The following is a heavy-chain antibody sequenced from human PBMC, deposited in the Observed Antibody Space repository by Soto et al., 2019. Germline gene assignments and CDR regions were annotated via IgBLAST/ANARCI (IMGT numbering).Heavy chain of an antibody. D-gene: IGHD2-15*01. CDR2: IIPIFGTA. J-gene: IGHJ4*02. CDR3: ARGEGVAATHQFDY. V-gene: IGHV1-69*01. Sequence: QVQLVQSGAEVKKPGSSVKVSCKASGGTFSSYAISWVRQAPGQGLEWMGGIIPIFGTANYAQKFQGRVTIHAEESTSTAYMELSRLISEDTAVYYCARGEGVAATHQFDYWGQGTLGTVSS. CDR1: GGTFSSYA.